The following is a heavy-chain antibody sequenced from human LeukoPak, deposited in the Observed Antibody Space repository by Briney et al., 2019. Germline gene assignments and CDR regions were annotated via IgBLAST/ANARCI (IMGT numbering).Heavy chain of an antibody. Sequence: SETLSLTCTVSGGSFSSGGYYWSWIRQHPGKGLERIGYIYYSGSTNYNPSVKSRVTISVDTSKNQFSLKLNSVTAADTAVYYCARVGGGNYYYYGMDVWGQGTTVTVSS. CDR1: GGSFSSGGYY. V-gene: IGHV4-61*08. CDR2: IYYSGST. J-gene: IGHJ6*02. CDR3: ARVGGGNYYYYGMDV. D-gene: IGHD2-15*01.